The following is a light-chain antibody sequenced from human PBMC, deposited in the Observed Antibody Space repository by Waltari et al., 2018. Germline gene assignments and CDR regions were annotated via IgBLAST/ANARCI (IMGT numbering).Light chain of an antibody. CDR2: ETE. Sequence: QSVLTQPPSVSAAPGQKVTISCSGRTSNIGNNYVSRYQQLPGAAPKVFIYETEKRPSGIPDRFSGSKSGTSASLGITGLQTGDEAAYYCGTWDNNLSALVFGGGTKLTVL. J-gene: IGLJ2*01. CDR3: GTWDNNLSALV. CDR1: TSNIGNNY. V-gene: IGLV1-51*02.